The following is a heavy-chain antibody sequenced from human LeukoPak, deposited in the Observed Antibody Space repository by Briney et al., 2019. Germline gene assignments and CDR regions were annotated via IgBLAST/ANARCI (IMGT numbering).Heavy chain of an antibody. D-gene: IGHD5-18*01. Sequence: PSVTLSLTCAVYGGSFSGYYWSWIRQPPGKGLEWIGEINHSGSTNYNPSLKSRVTISVDTSKNQFSLKLSSVTAADTAVYYCARDNTVMVTDYWGQGTLVTVSS. CDR3: ARDNTVMVTDY. CDR1: GGSFSGYY. J-gene: IGHJ4*02. CDR2: INHSGST. V-gene: IGHV4-34*01.